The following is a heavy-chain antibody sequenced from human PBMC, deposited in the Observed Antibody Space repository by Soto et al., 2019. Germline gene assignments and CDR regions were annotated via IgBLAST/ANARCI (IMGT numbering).Heavy chain of an antibody. D-gene: IGHD1-20*01. CDR1: GDNFNTYA. CDR2: IIPIFGKP. V-gene: IGHV1-69*01. Sequence: QVQLVQSGVEVKKPGSSVRVSCKAAGDNFNTYAISWVRQAPGQGLEWMGGIIPIFGKPDYAQRFPGRVAISADESTSTAYLELSSLKPEDTAVYYCARRPGITGTRANQYAMDVWGPGTTVTVSS. J-gene: IGHJ6*02. CDR3: ARRPGITGTRANQYAMDV.